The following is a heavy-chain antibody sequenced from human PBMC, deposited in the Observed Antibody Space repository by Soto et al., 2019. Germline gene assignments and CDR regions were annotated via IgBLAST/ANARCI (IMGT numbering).Heavy chain of an antibody. CDR1: GFTFSTYS. Sequence: EVQVVESGGAFVQPGESLRLSCATSGFTFSTYSMNWVRQAPGKGLEWVSYISLNGDSIYYGDSMKGRFTISRDNAKKSLYLQMDRLREEDTAMYFCARGCGGYCQDYFDFWGQGTLVSVSS. CDR2: ISLNGDSI. J-gene: IGHJ4*02. CDR3: ARGCGGYCQDYFDF. D-gene: IGHD2-21*02. V-gene: IGHV3-48*02.